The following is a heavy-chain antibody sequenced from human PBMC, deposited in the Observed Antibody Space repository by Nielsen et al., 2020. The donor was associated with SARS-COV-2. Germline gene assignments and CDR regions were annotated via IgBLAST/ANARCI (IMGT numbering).Heavy chain of an antibody. CDR2: IDPSESYV. CDR3: ASLNVRTAMV. D-gene: IGHD2-8*01. Sequence: GESLKISCKGSGYTFDSYWIGWVRQMPGKGLEWMGRIDPSESYVDYGPSFEGHVTISTDKSISTAYLQWGSLEASDTAMYYCASLNVRTAMVWGQGTMVTVSS. V-gene: IGHV5-10-1*01. CDR1: GYTFDSYW. J-gene: IGHJ3*01.